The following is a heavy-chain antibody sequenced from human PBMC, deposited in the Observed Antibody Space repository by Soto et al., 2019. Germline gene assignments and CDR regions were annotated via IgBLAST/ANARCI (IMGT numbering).Heavy chain of an antibody. Sequence: SETLSLTCTVSGGSVSSGSYYWSWIRQPPGKGLEWIGYIYYSGSTNYNPSLKSRVTISVDTSKNQFSLKLSSVTAADTAVYYCARGESYYYDSSNWFDPWGQGTLVTVPQ. CDR3: ARGESYYYDSSNWFDP. CDR1: GGSVSSGSYY. D-gene: IGHD3-22*01. CDR2: IYYSGST. J-gene: IGHJ5*02. V-gene: IGHV4-61*01.